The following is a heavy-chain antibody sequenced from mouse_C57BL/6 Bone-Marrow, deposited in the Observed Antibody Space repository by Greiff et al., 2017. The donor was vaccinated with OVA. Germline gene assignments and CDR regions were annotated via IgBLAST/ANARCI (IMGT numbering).Heavy chain of an antibody. CDR2: IYPRSGNT. CDR1: GYTFTSYG. D-gene: IGHD1-1*01. Sequence: QVQLKQSGAELARPGASVKLSCKASGYTFTSYGISWVKQRTGQGLEWIGEIYPRSGNTYYNEKFKGKATLTADKSSSTAYMELRSLTSEDSAVYFCAGITTVDWYFDVWGTGTTVTVSS. CDR3: AGITTVDWYFDV. J-gene: IGHJ1*03. V-gene: IGHV1-81*01.